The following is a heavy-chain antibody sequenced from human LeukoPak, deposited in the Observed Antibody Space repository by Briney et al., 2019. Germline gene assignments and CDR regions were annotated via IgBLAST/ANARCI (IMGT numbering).Heavy chain of an antibody. D-gene: IGHD3-22*01. V-gene: IGHV3-66*01. J-gene: IGHJ5*02. CDR1: GFTVSSNY. Sequence: GGSLRLSCAASGFTVSSNYMSWVRQAPGKGLEWVSVIYSGGSTYYADSVKGRFTISRDNSKNTLYLQMNSLRAEDTAVYYCARGGYFSSGYSNWFDPWGQGTLVTVSS. CDR3: ARGGYFSSGYSNWFDP. CDR2: IYSGGST.